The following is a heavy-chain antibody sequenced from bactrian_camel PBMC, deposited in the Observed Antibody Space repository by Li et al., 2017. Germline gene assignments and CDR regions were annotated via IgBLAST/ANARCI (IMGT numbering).Heavy chain of an antibody. CDR3: ASGVYGGSGSDY. Sequence: VQLVESGGGSVQAGGSQRLSCAASGFTFGSRRMSWVRQVPGKGLEWVSGIGTSSVTTVYADSVKGRFTISRDNAKNTLYLRLNSLKTEDTAMYFCASGVYGGSGSDYWGQGTQVTVS. D-gene: IGHD6*01. J-gene: IGHJ4*01. V-gene: IGHV3S40*01. CDR2: IGTSSVTT. CDR1: GFTFGSRR.